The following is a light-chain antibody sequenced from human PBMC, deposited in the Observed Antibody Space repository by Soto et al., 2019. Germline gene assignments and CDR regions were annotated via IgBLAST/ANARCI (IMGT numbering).Light chain of an antibody. Sequence: EIVLTQSPGTLSLSPGERATLSCRASQSVSSSYLAWYQQKPGQAPRLLIYGASNRATGIPDRFSGSGSGTDFTLTIRRLEPEDFAVYYCQQYGSSPYTFGQGTKREIK. J-gene: IGKJ2*01. V-gene: IGKV3-20*01. CDR2: GAS. CDR3: QQYGSSPYT. CDR1: QSVSSSY.